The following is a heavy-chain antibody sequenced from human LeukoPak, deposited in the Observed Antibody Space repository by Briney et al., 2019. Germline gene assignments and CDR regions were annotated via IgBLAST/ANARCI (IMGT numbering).Heavy chain of an antibody. J-gene: IGHJ6*03. CDR3: ARGRYYMDV. CDR1: GGSISSGVYY. V-gene: IGHV4-30-2*01. CDR2: INHSGST. Sequence: PSQTLSLTCSVSGGSISSGVYYWSWIRQPPGKGLEWIGEINHSGSTNYNPSLKSRVTISVDTSKNQFSLKLSSVTAADTAVYYCARGRYYMDVWGKGTTVTVSS.